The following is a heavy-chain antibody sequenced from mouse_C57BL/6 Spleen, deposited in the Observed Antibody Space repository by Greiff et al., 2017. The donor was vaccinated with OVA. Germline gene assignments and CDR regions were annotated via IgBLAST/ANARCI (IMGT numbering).Heavy chain of an antibody. CDR3: ARYLDYAMDY. J-gene: IGHJ4*01. V-gene: IGHV1-52*01. Sequence: QVQLQQPGAELVRPGSSVTLSCKASGYTFTSYWMHWVQQRPIQGLEWIGNIDPSDSETHYNQKFKDKATLPVDKYSRTAYMQLTSLTSEDSAVYCCARYLDYAMDYWGQGTSVTVSS. CDR1: GYTFTSYW. CDR2: IDPSDSET.